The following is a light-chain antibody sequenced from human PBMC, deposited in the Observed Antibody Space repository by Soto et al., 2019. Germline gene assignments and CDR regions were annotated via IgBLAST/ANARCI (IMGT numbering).Light chain of an antibody. J-gene: IGLJ2*01. V-gene: IGLV4-69*01. CDR3: QTWGTGIPPVV. CDR1: SGHSSYA. Sequence: QLVLTQSPSASASLGASVKLTCTLSSGHSSYAIAWHQQQPEKGPRYLMKLNSDGSHSKGDGIPDRFSGSSSGAERYLTISSFQSEDEADYYCQTWGTGIPPVVFGGGTKVTVL. CDR2: LNSDGSH.